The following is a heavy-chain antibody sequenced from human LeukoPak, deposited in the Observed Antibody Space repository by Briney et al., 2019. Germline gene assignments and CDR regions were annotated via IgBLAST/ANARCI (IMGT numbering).Heavy chain of an antibody. CDR1: GGSISSFS. D-gene: IGHD3-22*01. CDR2: ISYSGST. Sequence: SETLSLTCTVSGGSISSFSWSWIRQPPGKGLEWIGYISYSGSTNYSPSLKSRVTISVDTSKNQFSLKLSSVTAADTAVYYCARLYDSTGYYYPYFDCWGQGTLVTVSS. J-gene: IGHJ4*02. V-gene: IGHV4-59*01. CDR3: ARLYDSTGYYYPYFDC.